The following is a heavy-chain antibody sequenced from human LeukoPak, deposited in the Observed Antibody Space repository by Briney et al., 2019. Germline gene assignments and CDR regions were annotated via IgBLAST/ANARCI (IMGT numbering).Heavy chain of an antibody. V-gene: IGHV4-59*08. D-gene: IGHD3-10*01. J-gene: IGHJ6*02. Sequence: SETLSLTCTVSGGSMSNYFWTWIRQPARRGLEWVGYIYNSGSTNYNPSLKSRVTISVDTSKNQFSLKLTSVTAADTAVYYCARRSGYYYGVDVWGQGTTVTVSS. CDR2: IYNSGST. CDR1: GGSMSNYF. CDR3: ARRSGYYYGVDV.